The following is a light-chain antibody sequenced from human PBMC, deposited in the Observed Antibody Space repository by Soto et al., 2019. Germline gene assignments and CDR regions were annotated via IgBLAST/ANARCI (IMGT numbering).Light chain of an antibody. CDR3: QKYASSVT. CDR1: QSFSSTF. J-gene: IGKJ1*01. V-gene: IGKV3-20*01. CDR2: GAS. Sequence: EILLTQSPDSLSLSPGDRATLSCRASQSFSSTFFAWYQQKPGQAPRLLIYGASSRATGIPDRFSGSGSGTDFTLTISRLGPEDFAVYYCQKYASSVTFGQGTKVEIK.